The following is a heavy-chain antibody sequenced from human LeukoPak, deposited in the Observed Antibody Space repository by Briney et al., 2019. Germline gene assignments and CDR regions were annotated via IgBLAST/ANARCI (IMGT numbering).Heavy chain of an antibody. V-gene: IGHV3-48*03. Sequence: PGGSLRLSCIGSGFTFSSYEMKWVRQAPGKGLEWVAYIGHSGRTIYYADSVRGRFTISRDNAKNSLYLQIVSLRAEDTAVYYCASSRLSNRLHYWGQGTLASVSS. D-gene: IGHD2-8*01. CDR3: ASSRLSNRLHY. CDR1: GFTFSSYE. J-gene: IGHJ4*02. CDR2: IGHSGRTI.